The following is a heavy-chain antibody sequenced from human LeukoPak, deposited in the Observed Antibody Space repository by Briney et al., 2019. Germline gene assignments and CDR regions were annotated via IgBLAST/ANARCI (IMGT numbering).Heavy chain of an antibody. CDR2: IYYSGST. J-gene: IGHJ6*02. Sequence: SETLSLTCTVSGGSISSYYWSWIRQPPGKGLEWIGYIYYSGSTNYNPSLKSRVTISVDTSKNQFSLKLSSATAADTAVYYCARDRYYDILTGYRNYYGMDVWGQGTLVTVSS. CDR1: GGSISSYY. V-gene: IGHV4-59*01. CDR3: ARDRYYDILTGYRNYYGMDV. D-gene: IGHD3-9*01.